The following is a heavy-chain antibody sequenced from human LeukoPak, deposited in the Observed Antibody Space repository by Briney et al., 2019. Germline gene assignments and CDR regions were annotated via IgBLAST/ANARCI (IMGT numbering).Heavy chain of an antibody. CDR3: ARAGNSYSSGYHAPFDP. V-gene: IGHV4-30-2*01. CDR2: IYHSGST. J-gene: IGHJ5*02. CDR1: GGSISSGGYS. Sequence: PSQTLSLTCAVSGGSISSGGYSWSWIRQPPGKGLEWIGYIYHSGSTYYNPSLKSRVTISVDRSKNQFSLKLSSVTAADTAVYYCARAGNSYSSGYHAPFDPWGQGTLVTVSS. D-gene: IGHD3-22*01.